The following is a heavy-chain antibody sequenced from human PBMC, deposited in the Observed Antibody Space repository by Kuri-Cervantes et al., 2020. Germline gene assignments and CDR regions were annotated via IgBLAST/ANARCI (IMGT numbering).Heavy chain of an antibody. D-gene: IGHD4-23*01. CDR1: GYTFTSYY. CDR2: INPSGGST. Sequence: ASVKVSCKASGYTFTSYYMHWVRQAPGQGLEWMGIINPSGGSTSYAQKFQGRVMITADKSTGTAYMELSSLRSDDTAVYYCARAGIHDYGGNSAFHFDYWGQGTLVTVSS. J-gene: IGHJ4*02. CDR3: ARAGIHDYGGNSAFHFDY. V-gene: IGHV1-46*01.